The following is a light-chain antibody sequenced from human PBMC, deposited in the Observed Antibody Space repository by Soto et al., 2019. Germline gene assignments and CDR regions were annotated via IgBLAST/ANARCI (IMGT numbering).Light chain of an antibody. CDR3: LQYDDTPRT. J-gene: IGKJ3*01. V-gene: IGKV3-20*01. Sequence: EIVLTQSPGTLSLSPGERGTLSCRASQTVRRNFLAWYQQKPGQTPRVLIYGASLRATGIPDRFSGSGSGTDFTLTISRLEPEDFAVYYFLQYDDTPRTFGPGTKVDLK. CDR2: GAS. CDR1: QTVRRNF.